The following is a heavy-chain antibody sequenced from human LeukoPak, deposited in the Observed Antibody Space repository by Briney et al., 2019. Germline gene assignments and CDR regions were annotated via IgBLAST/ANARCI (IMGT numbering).Heavy chain of an antibody. CDR3: AKDWISGDIVVVPAATGGY. Sequence: GGSLRLSCAASGFTFSSYEMNWVRQAPGKGLEWVSYISRSGTTIYYADSVKGRFTISRDNSKNTLYLQMNSLRAEDTAVYYCAKDWISGDIVVVPAATGGYWGQGTLVTVSS. J-gene: IGHJ4*02. CDR2: ISRSGTTI. CDR1: GFTFSSYE. D-gene: IGHD2-2*01. V-gene: IGHV3-48*03.